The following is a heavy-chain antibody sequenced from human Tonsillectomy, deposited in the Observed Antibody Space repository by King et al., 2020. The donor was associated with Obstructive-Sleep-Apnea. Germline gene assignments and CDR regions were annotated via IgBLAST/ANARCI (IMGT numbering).Heavy chain of an antibody. CDR1: GGSISSHY. J-gene: IGHJ4*02. V-gene: IGHV4-59*11. CDR2: IYYTGST. Sequence: QLQESGPGLVKPSETLSLTCTVSGGSISSHYWSWIRQPPGKALEWIGYIYYTGSTNYNPFLKSRVTISVDTSKNQFSLKLISVTAADTAVYYCARGVYDSSGYYLDYWGQGTLVTVSS. CDR3: ARGVYDSSGYYLDY. D-gene: IGHD3-22*01.